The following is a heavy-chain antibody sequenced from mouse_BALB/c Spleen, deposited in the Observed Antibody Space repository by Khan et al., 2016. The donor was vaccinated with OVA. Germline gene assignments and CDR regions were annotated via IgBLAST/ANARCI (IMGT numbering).Heavy chain of an antibody. D-gene: IGHD2-14*01. CDR2: IYPSDSYT. Sequence: QVQLKQSGTELVRPGASVTLSCKASGYTFTNYWINWVKQRPGQGLEWIGNIYPSDSYTNYNQNFKDKATLTVDKSSSTAYMQLISPTSEDSAVYYCSREVRLHYYAMDYWGQGTSVTVSS. J-gene: IGHJ4*01. V-gene: IGHV1-69*02. CDR3: SREVRLHYYAMDY. CDR1: GYTFTNYW.